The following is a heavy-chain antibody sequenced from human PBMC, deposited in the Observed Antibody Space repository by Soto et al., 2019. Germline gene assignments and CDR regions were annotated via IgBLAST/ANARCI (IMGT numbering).Heavy chain of an antibody. CDR2: STNKAKSYTT. V-gene: IGHV3-72*01. CDR1: GFTFSDHN. CDR3: ARVYHWNLALYFQY. D-gene: IGHD1-20*01. Sequence: EVQLAESGGGLVQPGGSLRLSCAASGFTFSDHNMDWVRQAPGKGLEWVGRSTNKAKSYTTEYAASAKGRFTSSRDDSKNSLYLQIDSLKTEDTAVYYCARVYHWNLALYFQYWGQGTLVTVSS. J-gene: IGHJ1*01.